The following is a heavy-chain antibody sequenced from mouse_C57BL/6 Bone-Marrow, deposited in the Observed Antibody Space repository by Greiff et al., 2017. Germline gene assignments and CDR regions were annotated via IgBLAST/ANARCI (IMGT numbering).Heavy chain of an antibody. CDR3: ARKREGGSYFDY. CDR1: GYTFTDYN. Sequence: VQLQQSGPELVKPGASVKISCKASGYTFTDYNMNWVKQSNGKSLEWIGVINHNHGTTSYNQKFKGKATLTVDQSSSTASMQLKSQKSEDSAVDYCARKREGGSYFDYWGQGTTLTVSS. V-gene: IGHV1-39*01. CDR2: INHNHGTT. J-gene: IGHJ2*01.